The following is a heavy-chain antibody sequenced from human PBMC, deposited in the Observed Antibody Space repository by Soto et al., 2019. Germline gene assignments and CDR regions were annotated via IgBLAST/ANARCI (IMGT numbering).Heavy chain of an antibody. Sequence: SLTCAVYGGSFSGYYWNWIRQPPGKGLEWIGEISHSGSTNYNPSLKSRVTISVDTSKNQFSLMVSSVTAADTAVYYCARLGASSPDRGQRSPVTVSS. CDR1: GGSFSGYY. D-gene: IGHD1-26*01. CDR2: ISHSGST. CDR3: ARLGASSPD. V-gene: IGHV4-34*01. J-gene: IGHJ4*02.